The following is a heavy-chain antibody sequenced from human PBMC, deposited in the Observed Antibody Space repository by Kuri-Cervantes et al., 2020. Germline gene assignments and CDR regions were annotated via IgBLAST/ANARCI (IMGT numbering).Heavy chain of an antibody. CDR3: AREPLIPTPPLDL. CDR2: IKQDGSEK. V-gene: IGHV3-7*01. Sequence: LSLTCVVSGFTFSSYAMSWVRQAPGKGLEWVANIKQDGSEKYYADSVKGRFTISRDNSKNTLYLQMNSLRAEDTAVYYCAREPLIPTPPLDLWGRGTLVTVSS. D-gene: IGHD2-2*01. J-gene: IGHJ2*01. CDR1: GFTFSSYA.